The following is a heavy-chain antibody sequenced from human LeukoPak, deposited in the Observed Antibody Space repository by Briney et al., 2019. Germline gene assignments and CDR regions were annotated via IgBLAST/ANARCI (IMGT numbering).Heavy chain of an antibody. CDR2: ISSSGSTI. V-gene: IGHV3-48*03. J-gene: IGHJ5*02. CDR3: ARGDIVVVPAAMPHGDWFDP. D-gene: IGHD2-2*01. Sequence: GGSLRLSCAASGFTFSRYEMNWVRQAPGKGLEWVSYISSSGSTIYYADSVKGRFTISRDNAKNSLYLQMNSLRAEDTAVYYCARGDIVVVPAAMPHGDWFDPWGQGTLVTVSS. CDR1: GFTFSRYE.